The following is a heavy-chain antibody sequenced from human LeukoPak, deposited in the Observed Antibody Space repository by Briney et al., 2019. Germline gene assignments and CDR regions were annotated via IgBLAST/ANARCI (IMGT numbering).Heavy chain of an antibody. V-gene: IGHV3-23*01. CDR2: ISGSGGST. J-gene: IGHJ4*02. CDR3: AKSLGYDILTGHRTSHVYSDY. Sequence: GGSLRLSCAASGFTFSSYAMSWVRQAPGKGLEWVSTISGSGGSTYYADSVKGRFTISRDNSKNTLYLQMNSLRAEDTAVYYCAKSLGYDILTGHRTSHVYSDYWGQGTLVTVSS. CDR1: GFTFSSYA. D-gene: IGHD3-9*01.